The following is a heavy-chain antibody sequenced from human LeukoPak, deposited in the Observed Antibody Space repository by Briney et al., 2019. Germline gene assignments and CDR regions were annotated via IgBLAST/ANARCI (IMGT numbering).Heavy chain of an antibody. CDR2: IYSGGST. V-gene: IGHV3-66*01. D-gene: IGHD6-13*01. J-gene: IGHJ5*02. Sequence: GGSLRLSCAASGFTVSSNYMSWVRQAPGKGLEWVSVIYSGGSTYYADSVKGRFTISRDNSKNTLYLQMSSLRAEDTAVYYCVKGRGIAAAGTGWFDPWGQGTLVTVSS. CDR1: GFTVSSNY. CDR3: VKGRGIAAAGTGWFDP.